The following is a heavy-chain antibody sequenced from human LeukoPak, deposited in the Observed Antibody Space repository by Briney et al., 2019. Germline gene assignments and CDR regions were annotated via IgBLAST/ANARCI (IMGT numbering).Heavy chain of an antibody. CDR1: GGSISSGSYY. J-gene: IGHJ4*02. CDR2: IYTSGST. Sequence: SETLSLTCTVSGGSISSGSYYWSWIRQPAGKGLEWIGRIYTSGSTNYNPSLKSRVTISVDTSKNQFSLKLSSVTAADTAVYYCATGYSSGWYAIDYWGQGTLVTVSS. V-gene: IGHV4-61*02. D-gene: IGHD6-19*01. CDR3: ATGYSSGWYAIDY.